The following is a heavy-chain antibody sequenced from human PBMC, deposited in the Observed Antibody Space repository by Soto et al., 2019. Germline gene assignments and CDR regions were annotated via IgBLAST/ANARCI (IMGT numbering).Heavy chain of an antibody. CDR2: IYYSGST. V-gene: IGHV4-59*01. CDR3: ARSRPARIYYYYYYMDG. CDR1: GGSISSYY. J-gene: IGHJ6*03. Sequence: PSETLSLTCTVSGGSISSYYWSWIRQPPGKGLEWIGYIYYSGSTNYNPSLKSRVTISVDTSKNQFSLKLSSVTAADTAVYYCARSRPARIYYYYYYMDGWGKGTTVT.